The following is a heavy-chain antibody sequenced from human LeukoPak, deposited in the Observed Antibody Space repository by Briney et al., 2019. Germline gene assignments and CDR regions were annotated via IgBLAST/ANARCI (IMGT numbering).Heavy chain of an antibody. V-gene: IGHV1-2*02. Sequence: GSVNVSCKASGYTFTGYYMHWVRQAPGQGPEWVGWINPNSGGTNYAQKFQGRVTMTRDTSISTDYMEMSRLRSDDTAVYDCARDYQVTTVTDRDLYGMDVWGQGTTVTVSS. CDR3: ARDYQVTTVTDRDLYGMDV. J-gene: IGHJ6*02. CDR1: GYTFTGYY. CDR2: INPNSGGT. D-gene: IGHD4-17*01.